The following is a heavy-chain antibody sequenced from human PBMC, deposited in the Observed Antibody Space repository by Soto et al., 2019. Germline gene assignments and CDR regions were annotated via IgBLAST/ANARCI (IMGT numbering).Heavy chain of an antibody. CDR1: GFTFSDYG. Sequence: QVQLVESGGGVVQPGRSLRLSCAASGFTFSDYGMHWVRQAPGKGLEWVAVIWYDGKNKYYADSVKGRFTISGDNSQNTLYLQMKSLRAEDTAVYYCARGNNDRYFDSWGQGTLLTVSS. J-gene: IGHJ4*02. CDR3: ARGNNDRYFDS. V-gene: IGHV3-33*01. D-gene: IGHD2-8*01. CDR2: IWYDGKNK.